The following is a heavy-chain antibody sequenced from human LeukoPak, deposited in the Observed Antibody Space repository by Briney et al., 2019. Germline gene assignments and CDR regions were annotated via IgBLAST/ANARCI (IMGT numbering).Heavy chain of an antibody. CDR2: ISGSGGST. CDR1: GFTFSSYA. Sequence: GGSLRLSCAASGFTFSSYAMSWVRQAPGKGLEWVSAISGSGGSTYYADSVKGRFTISRDNSKNTLYLQMNSLRAEDTAVYYCASRPIYGGNYPFDYWGQGTLVTVSS. CDR3: ASRPIYGGNYPFDY. D-gene: IGHD4-23*01. V-gene: IGHV3-23*01. J-gene: IGHJ4*02.